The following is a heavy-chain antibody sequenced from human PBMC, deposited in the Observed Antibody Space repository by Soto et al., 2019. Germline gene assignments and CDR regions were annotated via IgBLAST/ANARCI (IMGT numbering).Heavy chain of an antibody. CDR3: ARLAASYYFDY. CDR1: GYTFTSYG. J-gene: IGHJ4*02. Sequence: ASVKVSCKASGYTFTSYGISWVRQAPGQGLEWVGWINPNDGDTDYAQKFQGWVTMTRDTSTSTAYMEVSRLKSDDTAVYYCARLAASYYFDYWGQGTQVTVSS. D-gene: IGHD6-6*01. CDR2: INPNDGDT. V-gene: IGHV1-18*01.